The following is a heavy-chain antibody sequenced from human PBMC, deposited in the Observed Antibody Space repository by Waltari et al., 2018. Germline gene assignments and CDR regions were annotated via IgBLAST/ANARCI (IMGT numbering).Heavy chain of an antibody. Sequence: QVQLVESGGGVVQPGRSLRLSCAASGFTFSSYGMHWVRQAPGKGLEWVAVILYDEINKYYSDYVKVRFTISRDNSKNTLYLQMNSLRAEDTAVYYCASDARRGYSYGYYYYYMDVWGKVTTVTVSS. J-gene: IGHJ6*03. V-gene: IGHV3-33*01. CDR1: GFTFSSYG. CDR3: ASDARRGYSYGYYYYYMDV. CDR2: ILYDEINK. D-gene: IGHD5-18*01.